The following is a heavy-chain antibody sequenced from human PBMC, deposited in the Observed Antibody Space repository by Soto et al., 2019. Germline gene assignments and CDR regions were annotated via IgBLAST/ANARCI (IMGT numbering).Heavy chain of an antibody. V-gene: IGHV4-34*01. D-gene: IGHD3-3*01. CDR3: AITYFNHWSNYYALSTFDY. Sequence: KPSETLSLTCDVYGGSSADYYWSWIRQPPGKXLEWIGEVDHSGSPNYTPSLKSRVTISVDTSKKQFSLKLRSVTAADTAVYYCAITYFNHWSNYYALSTFDYWGQGTQVTVSS. J-gene: IGHJ4*02. CDR2: VDHSGSP. CDR1: GGSSADYY.